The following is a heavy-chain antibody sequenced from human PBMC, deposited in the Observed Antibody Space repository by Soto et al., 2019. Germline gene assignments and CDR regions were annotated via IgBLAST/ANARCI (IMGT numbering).Heavy chain of an antibody. D-gene: IGHD3-10*01. CDR2: ISGIGGTT. CDR3: VKHHGGVLSHFHQ. V-gene: IGHV3-23*01. CDR1: GFPFSSYA. Sequence: EVQLLESGGNLVQPGGPLRLSCSASGFPFSSYALAWVRQAPGKGLEWISAISGIGGTTYFADSVKGRFTISRDNSMDTLYLQMNSLTAEDTAVYYCVKHHGGVLSHFHQWGQGTLVTVSS. J-gene: IGHJ4*02.